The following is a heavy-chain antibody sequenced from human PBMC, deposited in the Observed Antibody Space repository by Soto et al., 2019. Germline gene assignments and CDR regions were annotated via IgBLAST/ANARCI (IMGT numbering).Heavy chain of an antibody. J-gene: IGHJ6*02. CDR2: INSDGSST. CDR3: ARDREDIVVVPAAFAYYYYGMDV. V-gene: IGHV3-74*01. CDR1: GFTFSSYW. D-gene: IGHD2-2*01. Sequence: GGSLRLSCAASGFTFSSYWMHWVRQAPGKGLVWVSRINSDGSSTSYADSVKGRFTISRDNAKNTLYLQMNSLRAEDTAVYYCARDREDIVVVPAAFAYYYYGMDVWGQGTTVTV.